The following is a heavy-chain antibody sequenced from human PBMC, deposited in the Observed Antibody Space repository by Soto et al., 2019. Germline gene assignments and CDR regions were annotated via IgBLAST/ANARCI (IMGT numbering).Heavy chain of an antibody. Sequence: QVQLVQSGAEVKKPGASVKVSCKASGYTFTSYGISWARQAPGQGLEWMGWISAYNGNTNYAQKLQGRVTMTTDTSTSTSDLEVRSVRSDYTAVYYCVRQGRCIPKNNPSDCWGQGTLV. D-gene: IGHD2-8*01. CDR2: ISAYNGNT. V-gene: IGHV1-18*01. CDR1: GYTFTSYG. J-gene: IGHJ4*01. CDR3: VRQGRCIPKNNPSDC.